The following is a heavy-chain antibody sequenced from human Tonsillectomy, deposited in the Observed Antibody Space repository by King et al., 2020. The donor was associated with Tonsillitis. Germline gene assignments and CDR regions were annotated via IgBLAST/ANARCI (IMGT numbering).Heavy chain of an antibody. CDR3: AHSRGYYDYDELDI. V-gene: IGHV3-72*01. CDR1: GFTFSDHY. CDR2: TRNKANSYTT. J-gene: IGHJ3*02. D-gene: IGHD3-22*01. Sequence: VQLVESGGGLVQPGGSLRLSCAVSGFTFSDHYIDWVRQAPGKGLEWVGRTRNKANSYTTEYAASLKGRLTISRDDSKKSGYLQMNSLKTEDTAVYYCAHSRGYYDYDELDIWGQGTMVTVS.